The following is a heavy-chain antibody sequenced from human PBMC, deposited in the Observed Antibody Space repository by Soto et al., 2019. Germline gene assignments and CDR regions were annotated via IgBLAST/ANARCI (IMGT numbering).Heavy chain of an antibody. CDR2: IYYSGST. CDR1: GGSISSYY. Sequence: SETLSLTCTVSGGSISSYYWSWIRQPPGKGLEWIGYIYYSGSTNYNPSLKSRSTISVDTSKNQFSLKLTSVTAADTAVYYCARQGAYGGNSWFDYWGQGTLVTVSS. V-gene: IGHV4-59*08. D-gene: IGHD4-17*01. CDR3: ARQGAYGGNSWFDY. J-gene: IGHJ4*02.